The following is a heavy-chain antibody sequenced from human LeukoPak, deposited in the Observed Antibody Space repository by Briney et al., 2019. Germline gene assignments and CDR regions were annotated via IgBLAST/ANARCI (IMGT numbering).Heavy chain of an antibody. J-gene: IGHJ6*03. Sequence: PLETLSLTCTVSGGSISSGGYYWSSIRQHPGKGLEWIGYIYYSGSTYYNPSLKSRVTISVDTSKNQFSLKLSSVTAADTAVYYCARNTFWSGYYDYYYYMDVWGKGTTVTVSS. CDR1: GGSISSGGYY. D-gene: IGHD3-3*01. CDR3: ARNTFWSGYYDYYYYMDV. V-gene: IGHV4-31*03. CDR2: IYYSGST.